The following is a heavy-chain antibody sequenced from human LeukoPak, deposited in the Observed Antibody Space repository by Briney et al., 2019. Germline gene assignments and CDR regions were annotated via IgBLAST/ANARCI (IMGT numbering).Heavy chain of an antibody. Sequence: SESLTLTCTVSGGSISSSSYYWGWIRQPPGKGLEWIGSIYYSGSTYYNPSLKSRVTISVDTSKNQFSLKLSSVTAADTAVYYCARDRPHSYGHGRYYFDYWGQGTLVTVSS. CDR2: IYYSGST. J-gene: IGHJ4*02. V-gene: IGHV4-39*07. D-gene: IGHD5-18*01. CDR3: ARDRPHSYGHGRYYFDY. CDR1: GGSISSSSYY.